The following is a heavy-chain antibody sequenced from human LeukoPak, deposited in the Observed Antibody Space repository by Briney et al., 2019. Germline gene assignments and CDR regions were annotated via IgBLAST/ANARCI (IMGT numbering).Heavy chain of an antibody. CDR3: VRDVAYSFDY. D-gene: IGHD2-21*01. V-gene: IGHV3-7*04. J-gene: IGHJ4*02. CDR1: GFTFSSYW. Sequence: GGSLRLSCEASGFTFSSYWMNWVRQAPGKGLEWVAKIKEDGSETYCVDSVSGRFTISRDNAKDSLFLQMDSLRAEDTAVYYCVRDVAYSFDYRGQGTLVTVSS. CDR2: IKEDGSET.